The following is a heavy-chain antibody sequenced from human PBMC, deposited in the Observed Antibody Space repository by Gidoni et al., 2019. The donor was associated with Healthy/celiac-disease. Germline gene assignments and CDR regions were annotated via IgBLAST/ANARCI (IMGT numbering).Heavy chain of an antibody. J-gene: IGHJ6*02. CDR2: ISSSSSYI. V-gene: IGHV3-21*01. CDR1: GFTFSRYS. D-gene: IGHD6-13*01. Sequence: EVQLVESGGGLVKPGGSLRLSCAASGFTFSRYSMNWVRQAPGKGLEWVSSISSSSSYIYYADSVKGRFTISRDNAKNSLYLQMNSLRAEDTAVYYCARDVARAAAGTSPRYYGMDVWGQGTTVTVSS. CDR3: ARDVARAAAGTSPRYYGMDV.